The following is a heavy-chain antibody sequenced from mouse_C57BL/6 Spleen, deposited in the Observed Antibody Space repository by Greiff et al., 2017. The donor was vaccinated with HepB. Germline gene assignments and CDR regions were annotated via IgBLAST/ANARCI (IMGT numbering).Heavy chain of an antibody. D-gene: IGHD2-4*01. CDR3: ARSYDYDGVDY. Sequence: VQLQQSGAELVKPGASVKLSCKASGYTFTSYWMHWVKQRPGQGLEWIGMIHPNSGSTNYNEKFKSKATLTVDKSSSTAYMQLSSLTSEDSAVYYCARSYDYDGVDYWGQGTTLTVSS. V-gene: IGHV1-64*01. J-gene: IGHJ2*01. CDR1: GYTFTSYW. CDR2: IHPNSGST.